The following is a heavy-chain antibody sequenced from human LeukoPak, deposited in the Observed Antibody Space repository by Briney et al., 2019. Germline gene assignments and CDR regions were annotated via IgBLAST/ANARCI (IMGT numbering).Heavy chain of an antibody. J-gene: IGHJ4*02. D-gene: IGHD3-9*01. CDR3: ARDGKVGYYDILTGYYSRDFFDY. CDR1: GFSLSSYG. V-gene: IGHV3-23*01. Sequence: GGSLRLSCAASGFSLSSYGMTWVRQAPGKGLEWVSTLSDRGGGTYYADSVKGRFTISRDNSRNTLYLQMHSLRAEDTAVYYCARDGKVGYYDILTGYYSRDFFDYWGQGTLVTVSP. CDR2: LSDRGGGT.